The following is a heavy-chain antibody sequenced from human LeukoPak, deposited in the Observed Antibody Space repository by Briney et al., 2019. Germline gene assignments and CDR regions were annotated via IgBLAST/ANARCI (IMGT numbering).Heavy chain of an antibody. CDR3: ANSPGGSTGWFPDS. CDR2: IQDDGGKE. J-gene: IGHJ4*02. CDR1: GFTFSNSG. V-gene: IGHV3-30*02. D-gene: IGHD6-19*01. Sequence: GGSLRLSCAASGFTFSNSGMHWVRQAPGKGLEWVAFIQDDGGKEEYIESVMGRFTISRDNSRNTLYLQMSSLRVEDTGVYYCANSPGGSTGWFPDSWGQGTLVTVSS.